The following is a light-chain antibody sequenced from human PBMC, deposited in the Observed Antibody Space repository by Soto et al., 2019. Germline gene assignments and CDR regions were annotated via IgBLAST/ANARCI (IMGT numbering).Light chain of an antibody. CDR3: QQSYSFPRT. CDR1: QSISSY. Sequence: DIQMTQSPSALSASVEDRVSITCRASQSISSYLNWYQKKPGKAPKLLIYAASSLQSGVPSRFRGSGSGTDFTLTISSLQPEDFATYYCQQSYSFPRTFGQGTRLEIK. J-gene: IGKJ5*01. V-gene: IGKV1-39*01. CDR2: AAS.